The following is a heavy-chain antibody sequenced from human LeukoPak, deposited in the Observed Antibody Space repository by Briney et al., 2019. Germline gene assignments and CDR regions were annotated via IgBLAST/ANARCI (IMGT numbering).Heavy chain of an antibody. J-gene: IGHJ1*01. V-gene: IGHV3-7*01. CDR2: IKQDGSEK. CDR1: GFTFSSYW. D-gene: IGHD6-19*01. Sequence: GGSLRLSCAASGFTFSSYWMSWVRQAPGKGLEWVANIKQDGSEKYYVDSVKGRFTISRDNAKNSLYLQMNSLRAEDTAVYYCARDHRSGIAVSGLWGQGILVTVSS. CDR3: ARDHRSGIAVSGL.